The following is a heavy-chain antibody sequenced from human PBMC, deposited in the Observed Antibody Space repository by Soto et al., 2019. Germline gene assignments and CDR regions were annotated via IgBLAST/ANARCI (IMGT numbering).Heavy chain of an antibody. CDR1: GFTFDDCA. Sequence: PGGSLRLSCSASGFTFDDCAMHWVRQAPGKGPEWVSGISWDSATVGYAESVKGRFTITRDDAKNSLYLQMDSLRREDTALYYCVQGRYPTMATPLDPCGQGTLVTISS. CDR3: VQGRYPTMATPLDP. V-gene: IGHV3-9*01. CDR2: ISWDSATV. J-gene: IGHJ5*02. D-gene: IGHD3-9*01.